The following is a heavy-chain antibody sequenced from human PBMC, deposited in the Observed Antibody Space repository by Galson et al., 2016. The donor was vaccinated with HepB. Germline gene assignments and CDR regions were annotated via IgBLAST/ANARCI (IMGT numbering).Heavy chain of an antibody. CDR3: AKSTERAVTTLDYYYGMDV. J-gene: IGHJ6*02. CDR1: GFTFSSYA. CDR2: ISGSSSSI. V-gene: IGHV3-23*01. Sequence: SLRLSCAASGFTFSSYALNWVRQAPGKGLEWVSVISGSSSSIYYADSVKGRFTVSRDNSKNTVFLQMNSLRAEDTAVYYCAKSTERAVTTLDYYYGMDVWGQGTTVTVSS. D-gene: IGHD4-17*01.